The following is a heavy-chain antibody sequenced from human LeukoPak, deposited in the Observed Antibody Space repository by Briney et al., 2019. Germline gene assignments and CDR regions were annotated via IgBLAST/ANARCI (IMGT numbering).Heavy chain of an antibody. CDR1: GFTFSSYS. J-gene: IGHJ3*02. V-gene: IGHV3-21*03. D-gene: IGHD2-15*01. Sequence: GGSLRLSCAASGFTFSSYSMNWVRQAPGKGLEWVSSISSSSSYIYYADPVKGRFTISRGNAKNSLYLQMNSLKTEDTAVYYCTTDRYCSGGSCYSCAFDIWGQGTMVTVSS. CDR2: ISSSSSYI. CDR3: TTDRYCSGGSCYSCAFDI.